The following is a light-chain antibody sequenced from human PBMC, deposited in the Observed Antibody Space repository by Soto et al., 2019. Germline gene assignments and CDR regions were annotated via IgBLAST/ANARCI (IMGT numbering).Light chain of an antibody. CDR1: QSVSSY. Sequence: EIVLTQSPATLSLSPGERATLSCRASQSVSSYLAWYQQKPGQAPRLLIYDASNRATGIPARFSGSGSGTDFTLTISRLEPEDFAVYYCQQYLSSPEITFGQGTRLEI. J-gene: IGKJ5*01. V-gene: IGKV3-11*01. CDR2: DAS. CDR3: QQYLSSPEIT.